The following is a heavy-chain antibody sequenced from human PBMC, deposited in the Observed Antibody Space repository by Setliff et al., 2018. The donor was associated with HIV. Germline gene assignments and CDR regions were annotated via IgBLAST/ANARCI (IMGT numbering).Heavy chain of an antibody. Sequence: TSETLSLTCTVSGGSISSGGYFWSWIRQHPGKGLEWIGIIYYSGNTYYNPSLKSRVAMSVDTSKNQFSLKLNSVTAADTAMYYCARESRVVEGSAYWYFDLWGRGTLVTVSS. CDR2: IYYSGNT. D-gene: IGHD2-15*01. V-gene: IGHV4-31*03. J-gene: IGHJ2*01. CDR1: GGSISSGGYF. CDR3: ARESRVVEGSAYWYFDL.